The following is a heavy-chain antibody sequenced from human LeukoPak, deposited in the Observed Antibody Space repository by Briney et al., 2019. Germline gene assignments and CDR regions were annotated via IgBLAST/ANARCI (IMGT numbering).Heavy chain of an antibody. Sequence: PGGSLRLSCAASGFTFSTYEMHWVRQAPGKGLEWVSFIFSSTHYSDSVKGRFTISRDNSKNTLYLQMNSLRAEDTAAYYCAKATGYLLWGQGTLVTVSS. CDR3: AKATGYLL. D-gene: IGHD1-14*01. V-gene: IGHV3-53*01. J-gene: IGHJ4*02. CDR2: IFSST. CDR1: GFTFSTYE.